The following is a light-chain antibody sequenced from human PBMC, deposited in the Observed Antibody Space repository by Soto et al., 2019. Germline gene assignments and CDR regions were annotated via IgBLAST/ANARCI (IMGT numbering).Light chain of an antibody. V-gene: IGLV2-14*03. CDR1: SSDVGGYNY. Sequence: QSALTQPAYVSGSPGQSITISCTGTSSDVGGYNYVSWYQHNPGKAPKLMMYDVNNRPSGVSNRFSGSKSGNAASLTISGLQAEDEADYFCKSYTSSSTYVFGTGTKLTVL. CDR2: DVN. CDR3: KSYTSSSTYV. J-gene: IGLJ1*01.